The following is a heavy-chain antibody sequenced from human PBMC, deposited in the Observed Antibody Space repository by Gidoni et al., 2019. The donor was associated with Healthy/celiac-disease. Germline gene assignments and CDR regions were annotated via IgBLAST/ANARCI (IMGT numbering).Heavy chain of an antibody. D-gene: IGHD6-13*01. CDR1: GGSFSGSY. V-gene: IGHV4-34*01. CDR2: INHSGST. J-gene: IGHJ6*03. Sequence: QVQLQQWGAGLLKPSETLSLTCAVYGGSFSGSYWSWIRQPPGKGLEWIGEINHSGSTNYNPSLKSRVTISVDTSKNQFSLKLSSVTAADTAVYYCASFKAGTNYYYYYYMDVWGKGTTVTVSS. CDR3: ASFKAGTNYYYYYYMDV.